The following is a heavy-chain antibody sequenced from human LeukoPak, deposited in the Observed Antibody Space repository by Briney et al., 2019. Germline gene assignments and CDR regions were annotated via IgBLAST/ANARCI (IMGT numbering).Heavy chain of an antibody. Sequence: ASVKVPCKASGYTFTGYYLHWVRQAPGQGLEWMGRINPNSGGTDYAQKFQGRVTTTRDTSISTVYMELSRLRSDDTAVYYCAREGYCTGGTCFDNWGQGTLVTVSS. CDR2: INPNSGGT. CDR1: GYTFTGYY. CDR3: AREGYCTGGTCFDN. V-gene: IGHV1-2*06. D-gene: IGHD2-8*02. J-gene: IGHJ4*02.